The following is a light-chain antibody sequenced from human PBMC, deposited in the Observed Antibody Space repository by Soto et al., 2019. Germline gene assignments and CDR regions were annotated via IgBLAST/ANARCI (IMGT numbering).Light chain of an antibody. Sequence: EIVMTQSPATLSVSPGERATLSCRASQSVSSNFAWYQQKPGQAPRLLIYGAATRATGIPASFSGSGSGTEFTLTISSLQSEDFAVYYCQQYNNWRWTFGQGTKVEIK. J-gene: IGKJ1*01. CDR1: QSVSSN. CDR3: QQYNNWRWT. CDR2: GAA. V-gene: IGKV3-15*01.